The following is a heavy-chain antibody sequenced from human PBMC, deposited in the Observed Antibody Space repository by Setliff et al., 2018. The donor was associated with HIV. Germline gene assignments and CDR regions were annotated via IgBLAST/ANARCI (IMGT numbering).Heavy chain of an antibody. Sequence: GASVKVSCKASGYALTDFYIHWVRQTPGQGLEWMGLVDPEDGATIYAEKFQGRVTITADTSTDTAYMELSSLRSEDTAVYYCATTYSSGSANNWFDPWGQGTLVTVSS. J-gene: IGHJ5*02. CDR3: ATTYSSGSANNWFDP. CDR1: GYALTDFY. D-gene: IGHD6-19*01. V-gene: IGHV1-69-2*01. CDR2: VDPEDGAT.